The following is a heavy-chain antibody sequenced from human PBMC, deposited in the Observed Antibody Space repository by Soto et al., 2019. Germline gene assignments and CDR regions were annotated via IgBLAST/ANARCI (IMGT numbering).Heavy chain of an antibody. CDR2: VSGGSGVT. V-gene: IGHV3-23*01. D-gene: IGHD1-1*01. J-gene: IGHJ5*02. Sequence: EMQLLESGGGLVQPGGYLRLYCVVSGFSFSTYGVTWVRQAPGKGLEWVCGVSGGSGVTHYTDSVKGRFTISGDDSKNTVYLQMHSLRGEDTAVYYCTRWNGYGDLWGQGTLVTVSS. CDR3: TRWNGYGDL. CDR1: GFSFSTYG.